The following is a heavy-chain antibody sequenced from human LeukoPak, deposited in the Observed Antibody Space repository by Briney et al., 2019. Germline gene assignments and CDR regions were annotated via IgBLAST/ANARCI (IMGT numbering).Heavy chain of an antibody. D-gene: IGHD1-26*01. Sequence: ASVKVSCKASGGTFSSYAISWVRQAPGQGLEWVGGIIPIFGTANYAQKFQGRVTITADESTSTAYMELSSLRSEDTAVYYCGVLFAPPEFNRIVGATTTDYWGQGTLVTVSS. V-gene: IGHV1-69*13. CDR3: GVLFAPPEFNRIVGATTTDY. J-gene: IGHJ4*02. CDR1: GGTFSSYA. CDR2: IIPIFGTA.